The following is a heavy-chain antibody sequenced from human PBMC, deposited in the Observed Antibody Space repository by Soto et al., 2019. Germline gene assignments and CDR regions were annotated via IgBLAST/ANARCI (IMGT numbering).Heavy chain of an antibody. CDR1: AGTFSKNA. D-gene: IGHD3-22*01. CDR3: ARPLRDRNFYHGLAV. Sequence: SVKGSCKASAGTFSKNAISWVRQAPGQGLECLGGIITMFGTRKYAQKCQGRVTISADESTTTAYLELSSLRSADTAVYFCARPLRDRNFYHGLAVWGQGTTVTVSS. J-gene: IGHJ6*02. V-gene: IGHV1-69*13. CDR2: IITMFGTR.